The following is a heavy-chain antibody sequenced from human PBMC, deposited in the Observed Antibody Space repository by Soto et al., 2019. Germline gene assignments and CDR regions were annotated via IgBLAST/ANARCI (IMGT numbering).Heavy chain of an antibody. V-gene: IGHV4-34*01. CDR2: INHSGST. D-gene: IGHD3-16*01. J-gene: IGHJ3*02. CDR3: ARGRGNTARQTDAFDI. CDR1: DLSFSGYY. Sequence: PSETLSLTCAVYDLSFSGYYWSWIRQHPGKGLEWIGEINHSGSTNYNPSLKSRVTISVDTSKNQFSLKLSSVTAADTAVYYCARGRGNTARQTDAFDIWGQGTMVTVSS.